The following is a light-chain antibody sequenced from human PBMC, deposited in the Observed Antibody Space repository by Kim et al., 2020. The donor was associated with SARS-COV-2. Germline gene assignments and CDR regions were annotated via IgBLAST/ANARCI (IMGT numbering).Light chain of an antibody. V-gene: IGKV1-27*01. CDR1: QSISSY. Sequence: DIQMTQSPSSLSASVGDRVTITCRASQSISSYLAWYQQKPGKVPKVLIYAASTLQSGVPSRFSGSGSGTDFTLTINSLQPEDVATYYCQKYNNAPFTFGPGTKLEI. J-gene: IGKJ3*01. CDR3: QKYNNAPFT. CDR2: AAS.